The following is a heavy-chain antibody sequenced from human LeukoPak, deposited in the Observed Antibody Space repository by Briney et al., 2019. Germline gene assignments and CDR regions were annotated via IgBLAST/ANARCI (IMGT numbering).Heavy chain of an antibody. V-gene: IGHV3-21*01. J-gene: IGHJ4*02. CDR1: GFTFSSYS. Sequence: GGSLRLSCAASGFTFSSYSMNWVRQAPGKGLEWVSSISSSSRYIYYADSVKGRFTISRDNAKNSLYLQMNSLRAKDTAVYYCARALERSFDYWGQGTLVTVSS. CDR3: ARALERSFDY. D-gene: IGHD1-1*01. CDR2: ISSSSRYI.